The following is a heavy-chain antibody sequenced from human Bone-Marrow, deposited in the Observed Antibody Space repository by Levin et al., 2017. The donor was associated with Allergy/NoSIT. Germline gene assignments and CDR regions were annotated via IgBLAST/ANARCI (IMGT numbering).Heavy chain of an antibody. CDR1: GFTFSSYA. CDR3: AKPSLAVAGFWYFDL. Sequence: GESLKISCAASGFTFSSYAMSWVRQAPGKGLEWVSAISGSGGSTYYADSVKGRFTISRDNSKNTLYLQMNSLRAEDTAVYYCAKPSLAVAGFWYFDLWGRGTLVTVSS. D-gene: IGHD6-19*01. J-gene: IGHJ2*01. V-gene: IGHV3-23*01. CDR2: ISGSGGST.